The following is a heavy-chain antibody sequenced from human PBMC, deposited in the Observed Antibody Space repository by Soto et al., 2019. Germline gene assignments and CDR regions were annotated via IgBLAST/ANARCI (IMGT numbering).Heavy chain of an antibody. CDR2: INPNSGGT. D-gene: IGHD1-1*01. Sequence: QVQLVQSGAEVRKPGASVKVSCKASGYTFSDYYIHWVRQAPGQGLEWMGWINPNSGGTKYAPKFQCGVTMTRDTSITTAYMELSRLRSGDTAVYYCARKPATAKPEGVDFWGQGTLVTVSS. CDR3: ARKPATAKPEGVDF. CDR1: GYTFSDYY. J-gene: IGHJ4*02. V-gene: IGHV1-2*02.